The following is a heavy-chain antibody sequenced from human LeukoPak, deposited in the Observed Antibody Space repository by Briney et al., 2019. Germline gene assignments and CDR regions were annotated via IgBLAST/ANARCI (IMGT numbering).Heavy chain of an antibody. V-gene: IGHV5-51*07. D-gene: IGHD2-2*01. J-gene: IGHJ4*02. CDR3: ARRYCSSTSCHLDY. CDR2: IYPGDSET. CDR1: GYSFTTYW. Sequence: PGASLKISCKGSGYSFTTYWIGWVHQMPGKGLEWMGIIYPGDSETRYSPSFQGQVTISADRSISTAYLQWSSLKASDTAIYYCARRYCSSTSCHLDYWGQGTLVTVSS.